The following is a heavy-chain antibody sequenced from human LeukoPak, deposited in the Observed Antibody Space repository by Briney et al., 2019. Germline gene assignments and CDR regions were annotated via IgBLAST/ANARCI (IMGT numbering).Heavy chain of an antibody. CDR3: AKEAQVLRYFDWLLPADYFDY. CDR2: ISYDGSNK. CDR1: GFTFSSYG. V-gene: IGHV3-30*18. Sequence: GGPLRLSCAASGFTFSSYGMHWVRQAPGKGLEWVAVISYDGSNKYYADSVKGRFTISRDNSKNTLYLQMNSLRAEDTAVYYCAKEAQVLRYFDWLLPADYFDYWGQGTLVTVSS. D-gene: IGHD3-9*01. J-gene: IGHJ4*02.